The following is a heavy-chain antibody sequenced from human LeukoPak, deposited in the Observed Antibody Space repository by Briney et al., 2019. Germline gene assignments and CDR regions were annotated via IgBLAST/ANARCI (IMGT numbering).Heavy chain of an antibody. V-gene: IGHV3-11*04. J-gene: IGHJ4*02. Sequence: PGGSLRLSCAASGFTFSDYYMSWIRQAPGKGLEWVSHITSSGSTIYYADSVKGRFTISRDNAKNSLYLQMNSLRAEDTAIYYCVRLSYYFENWGQGTLVTVSS. CDR2: ITSSGSTI. D-gene: IGHD2/OR15-2a*01. CDR3: VRLSYYFEN. CDR1: GFTFSDYY.